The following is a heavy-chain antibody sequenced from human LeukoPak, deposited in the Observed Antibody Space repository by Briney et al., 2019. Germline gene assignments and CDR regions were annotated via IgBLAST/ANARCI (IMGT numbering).Heavy chain of an antibody. V-gene: IGHV3-9*01. CDR2: ICWNSGSI. CDR3: AKDMAWSFELPIFDY. D-gene: IGHD1-7*01. CDR1: GFTLYDYA. J-gene: IGHJ4*02. Sequence: GRSLRLSCAAPGFTLYDYAMHWVRHAPGKGLGWVSGICWNSGSIGYAGSVKCRFTISRDNAKYCLYLQMNSLRAEDTALYYCAKDMAWSFELPIFDYWGQGTLVTVSS.